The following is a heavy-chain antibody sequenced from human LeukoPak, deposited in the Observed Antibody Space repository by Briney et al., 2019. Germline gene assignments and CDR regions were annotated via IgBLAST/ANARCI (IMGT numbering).Heavy chain of an antibody. CDR2: IIPILGIA. V-gene: IGHV1-69*04. CDR3: ARDSGPNWFDP. D-gene: IGHD6-19*01. CDR1: GGTFSSYA. Sequence: ASVKVSCKASGGTFSSYAISWVRQAPGQGLEWMGRIIPILGIANYAQKFQGRVTITADKSTSTAYMELSSLRSEDTAVYYCARDSGPNWFDPWGQGTLVTVSS. J-gene: IGHJ5*02.